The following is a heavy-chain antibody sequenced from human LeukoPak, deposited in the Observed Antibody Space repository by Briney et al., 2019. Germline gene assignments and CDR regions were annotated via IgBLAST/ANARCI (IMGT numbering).Heavy chain of an antibody. CDR1: GFIFSNYG. V-gene: IGHV3-33*01. Sequence: PGGSLRLSCAASGFIFSNYGFHWVRQAPGKGLEWVALIWSDGSKKYYTDSVKGRFTISRDDSKNTLFLQMNSLRAEDMAVYYCARDIGTWPNSLFDYWGQGTLVTVSS. D-gene: IGHD4-23*01. CDR2: IWSDGSKK. J-gene: IGHJ4*02. CDR3: ARDIGTWPNSLFDY.